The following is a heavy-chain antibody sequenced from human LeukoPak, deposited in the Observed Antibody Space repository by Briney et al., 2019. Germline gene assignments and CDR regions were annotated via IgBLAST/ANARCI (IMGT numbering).Heavy chain of an antibody. CDR3: ASSSSGTIRGKKNEWEDAFDI. Sequence: ASVKVSCKASGGTFSSYAISWVRQAPGQGLEWMGRIIPILGIANYAQKFQGRVTITADESTSTAYMELSSLRSEDTAVYYCASSSSGTIRGKKNEWEDAFDIWGQGTMVTVSS. D-gene: IGHD1-26*01. CDR2: IIPILGIA. V-gene: IGHV1-69*04. J-gene: IGHJ3*02. CDR1: GGTFSSYA.